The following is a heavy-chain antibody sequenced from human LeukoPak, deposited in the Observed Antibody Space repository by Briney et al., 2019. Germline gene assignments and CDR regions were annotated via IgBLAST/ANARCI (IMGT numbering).Heavy chain of an antibody. Sequence: PSQTLSLTCTVSGGSISSGGYYWSWIRQHPGKGLEWIGYIYYSGSTYYNPSLKSRVTISVDTTKNQFSLKLSSVTAADTAVYYCARDGYGSGELVDPWGQGTLVTVSS. CDR3: ARDGYGSGELVDP. J-gene: IGHJ5*02. CDR1: GGSISSGGYY. V-gene: IGHV4-31*03. CDR2: IYYSGST. D-gene: IGHD3-10*01.